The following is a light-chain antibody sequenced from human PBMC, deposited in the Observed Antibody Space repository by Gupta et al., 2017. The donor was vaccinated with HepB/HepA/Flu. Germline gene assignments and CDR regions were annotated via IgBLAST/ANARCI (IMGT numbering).Light chain of an antibody. Sequence: DIQLTQSPSFLSASVGDRVTITCRASQGISSYLAWYQQKPGKAPKLLIYAASTLQSGVPSRFSGSGSGTEFTLTISSRQPEDFATYYCQQRNSYPLLFTFGPGTKVDIK. CDR2: AAS. CDR1: QGISSY. CDR3: QQRNSYPLLFT. V-gene: IGKV1-9*01. J-gene: IGKJ3*01.